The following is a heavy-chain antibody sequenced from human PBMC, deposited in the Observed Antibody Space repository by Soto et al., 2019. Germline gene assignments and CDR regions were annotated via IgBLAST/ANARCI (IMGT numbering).Heavy chain of an antibody. V-gene: IGHV4-39*01. CDR3: ARSPTLWFGELCNFDY. J-gene: IGHJ4*02. D-gene: IGHD3-10*01. Sequence: PSETLSLTCTVSGGSISSSSYYWGWIRQPPGKGLEWIGSIYYSGSTYYNPSLKSRVTISVDTSKNQFSLKLSSVTAADTAVYYRARSPTLWFGELCNFDYWGQGTLVTVSS. CDR2: IYYSGST. CDR1: GGSISSSSYY.